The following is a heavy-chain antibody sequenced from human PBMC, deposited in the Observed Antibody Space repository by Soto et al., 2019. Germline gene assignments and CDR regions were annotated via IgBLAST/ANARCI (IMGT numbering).Heavy chain of an antibody. CDR3: ARDSEIHDYSNFGWFDP. CDR1: GYTFTSYG. J-gene: IGHJ5*02. CDR2: ISAYNGNT. Sequence: GASVKVSCKASGYTFTSYGISWVRQAPGQGLEWMGWISAYNGNTNYAQKLQGRVTMTTDTSTSTAYMELGSLRSDDTAVYYCARDSEIHDYSNFGWFDPWGQGTLVTVSS. V-gene: IGHV1-18*01. D-gene: IGHD4-4*01.